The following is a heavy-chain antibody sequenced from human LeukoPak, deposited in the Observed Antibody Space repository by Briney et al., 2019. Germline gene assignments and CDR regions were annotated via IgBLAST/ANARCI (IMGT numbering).Heavy chain of an antibody. Sequence: GGSLRLSCAASGFIFSDYSMNWVRQAPGKGLEWVSYISGSGTIYYADSVKGRFTISRDNAKNSLYLQMNNLGAEDTAVYYCAREVDSVIGSLDYWGQGTLVTVSS. CDR1: GFIFSDYS. J-gene: IGHJ4*02. CDR2: ISGSGTI. CDR3: AREVDSVIGSLDY. V-gene: IGHV3-69-1*02. D-gene: IGHD3-22*01.